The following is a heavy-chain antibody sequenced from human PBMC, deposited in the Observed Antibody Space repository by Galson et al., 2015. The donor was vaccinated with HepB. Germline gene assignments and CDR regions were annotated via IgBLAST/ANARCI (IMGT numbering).Heavy chain of an antibody. D-gene: IGHD1-1*01. V-gene: IGHV4-59*08. CDR3: ARRGSNFDY. Sequence: ETLSLTCTVSGGSITNYYWSWIRQPPGKGLEWIGYIYYNGSTNYNPSLKSRVTILVDTSKNRFSLKLSSVTAADTAIYYCARRGSNFDYWGQGTLVTVSS. J-gene: IGHJ4*02. CDR1: GGSITNYY. CDR2: IYYNGST.